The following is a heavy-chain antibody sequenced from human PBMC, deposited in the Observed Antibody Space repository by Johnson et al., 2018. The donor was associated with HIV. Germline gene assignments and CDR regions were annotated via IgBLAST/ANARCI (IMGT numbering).Heavy chain of an antibody. D-gene: IGHD3-16*01. V-gene: IGHV3-53*01. J-gene: IGHJ3*02. Sequence: VQLVESGGGLVQPGGSLGLSCAASGFNVSDNYMNWVRQAPGKGLEWVSIIYSGGDTNYADSVKGRFTISRDNSKNTLYLQMNSLKTEDTAVYYCTTERGDPLIGADAFDIWGQGTMVTVSS. CDR2: IYSGGDT. CDR3: TTERGDPLIGADAFDI. CDR1: GFNVSDNY.